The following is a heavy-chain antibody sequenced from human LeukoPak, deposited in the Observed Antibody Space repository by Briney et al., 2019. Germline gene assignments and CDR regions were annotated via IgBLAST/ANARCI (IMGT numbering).Heavy chain of an antibody. CDR3: ARAFRGFAFDY. J-gene: IGHJ4*02. D-gene: IGHD3-10*01. V-gene: IGHV4-39*07. CDR2: IYYSGST. CDR1: GGSISSSSYY. Sequence: PSETLSLTCTVSGGSISSSSYYWGWIRQPPGKGLEWIGSIYYSGSTYYNPSLKSRVTISVDTSKNQFSLKLSSVTAADTAVYYCARAFRGFAFDYWGQGTLVTVSS.